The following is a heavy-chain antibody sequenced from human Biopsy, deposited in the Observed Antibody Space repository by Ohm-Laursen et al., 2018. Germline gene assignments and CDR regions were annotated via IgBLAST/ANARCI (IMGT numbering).Heavy chain of an antibody. V-gene: IGHV1-8*01. D-gene: IGHD1-26*01. CDR2: MSPNTGNT. CDR3: ARWETTLGRSLDS. J-gene: IGHJ4*02. CDR1: GYTFTSHD. Sequence: ASVKVSCKASGYTFTSHDINCVRQATGQGLEWMGWMSPNTGNTVYAQRFQDRVTMTSDTSTGTAYMESTSLTSDDTAVYFCARWETTLGRSLDSWGQGTLVAVSS.